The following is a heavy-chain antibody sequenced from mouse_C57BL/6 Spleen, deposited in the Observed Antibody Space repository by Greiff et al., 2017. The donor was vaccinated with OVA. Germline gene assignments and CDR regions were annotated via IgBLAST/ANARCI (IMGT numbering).Heavy chain of an antibody. CDR1: GYTFTDYY. J-gene: IGHJ2*01. CDR2: IYPGSGNT. Sequence: QVQLQQSGAELVRPGASVKLSCKASGYTFTDYYINWVKQRPGQGLEWIARIYPGSGNTYYNEKFKGKATLTAEKSSSTAYMQLSSLTSEDSAVYFCARTGVGFYYFDYWGQGTTLTVSS. CDR3: ARTGVGFYYFDY. V-gene: IGHV1-76*01.